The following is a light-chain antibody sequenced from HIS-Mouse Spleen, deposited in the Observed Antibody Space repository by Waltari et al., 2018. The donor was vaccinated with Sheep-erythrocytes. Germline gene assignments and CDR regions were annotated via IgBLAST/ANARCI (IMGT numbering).Light chain of an antibody. J-gene: IGLJ3*02. V-gene: IGLV2-23*02. CDR3: CSYAGSSTPWV. Sequence: QSVLTQPPSASGTPGQRVTISRSGSSSKLGSNYVYWYQPLPGTAPKLMIYEVSKRPSGVSNRFSGSKSGNTASLTISGLQAEDEADYYCCSYAGSSTPWVFGGGTKLTVL. CDR1: SSKLGSNY. CDR2: EVS.